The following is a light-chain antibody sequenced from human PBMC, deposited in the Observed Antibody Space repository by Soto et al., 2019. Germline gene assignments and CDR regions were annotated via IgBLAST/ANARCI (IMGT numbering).Light chain of an antibody. J-gene: IGKJ1*01. V-gene: IGKV1-5*03. CDR1: QTISSW. CDR2: KAS. Sequence: DIQMTQSPSTLSASVGDRVTITCRASQTISSWLAWYQQKPGKAPKLLIYKASSLESGVPSRFSGSGSGTEFTLTISSLQPDDFATYYCQQYNGYRWTFGQGIKVEIK. CDR3: QQYNGYRWT.